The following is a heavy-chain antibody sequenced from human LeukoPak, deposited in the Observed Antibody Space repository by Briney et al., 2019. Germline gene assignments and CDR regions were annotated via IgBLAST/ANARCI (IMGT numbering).Heavy chain of an antibody. CDR3: AKGLRSIAAAGTSNY. D-gene: IGHD6-13*01. V-gene: IGHV3-30*18. J-gene: IGHJ4*02. CDR2: ISYDGSNK. CDR1: GFTFSSYG. Sequence: GGSLRLSCAASGFTFSSYGMHWVRQAPGKGLEWVAVISYDGSNKYYADSVKGRFTISRDNSKNTPYLQMNSLRAEDTAVYYCAKGLRSIAAAGTSNYWGQGTLVTVSS.